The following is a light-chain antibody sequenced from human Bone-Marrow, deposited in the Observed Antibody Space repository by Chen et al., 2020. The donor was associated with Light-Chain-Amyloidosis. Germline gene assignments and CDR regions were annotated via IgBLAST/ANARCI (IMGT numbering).Light chain of an antibody. CDR3: SSYTITNTLV. CDR1: SSDVGGDNH. Sequence: QSALTQPASVSGSPGQSITISCTGTSSDVGGDNHVSWYQQHPDKAPKLMIYEVTNRPSCVPARFSGSNSDNAASLTISGLQTEDEADYFCSSYTITNTLVFGSGTRVTVL. V-gene: IGLV2-14*01. J-gene: IGLJ1*01. CDR2: EVT.